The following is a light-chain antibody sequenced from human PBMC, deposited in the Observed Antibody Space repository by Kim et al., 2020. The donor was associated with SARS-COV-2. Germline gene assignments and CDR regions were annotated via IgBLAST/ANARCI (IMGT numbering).Light chain of an antibody. CDR3: QVWDISSDQGV. J-gene: IGLJ3*02. V-gene: IGLV3-21*03. CDR2: EDT. CDR1: NSGSKR. Sequence: GRPAKINCGGNNSGSKRVLGYQHGPGEAPVVVISEDTGRPSGIPDRFSGSNSGNTATLTNSRVEAGDEADYYCQVWDISSDQGVFGGGTKLTVL.